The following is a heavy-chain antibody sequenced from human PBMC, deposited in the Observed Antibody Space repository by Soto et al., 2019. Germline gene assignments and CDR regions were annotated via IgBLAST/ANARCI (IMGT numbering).Heavy chain of an antibody. CDR1: GYAFTDFY. V-gene: IGHV1-2*04. J-gene: IGHJ5*02. CDR2: INPRSGDT. CDR3: ARGPAACTEDWFDP. D-gene: IGHD2-8*02. Sequence: QVHLLQSGPEVKKLGASVKVSCRASGYAFTDFYIHWVRQAPGRGLQWMGWINPRSGDTKYAPEFQGWVTITRDTSFTTAYIELSGLKSDDTAVYYCARGPAACTEDWFDPWGQGTLVTVSS.